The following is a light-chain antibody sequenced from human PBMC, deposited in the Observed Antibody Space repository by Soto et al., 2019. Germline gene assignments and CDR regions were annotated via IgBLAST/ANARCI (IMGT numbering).Light chain of an antibody. Sequence: EIVLTQSPATLSLSPGERATLSCRASQSVSSYLAWYQHKPGQSHRLLIYGASTRATGLPARFSGSGFGTEFTLPISSLQSEDFAVYYCQQYNDWPQFTFGQGTKVDIK. CDR2: GAS. CDR3: QQYNDWPQFT. CDR1: QSVSSY. V-gene: IGKV3-15*01. J-gene: IGKJ2*01.